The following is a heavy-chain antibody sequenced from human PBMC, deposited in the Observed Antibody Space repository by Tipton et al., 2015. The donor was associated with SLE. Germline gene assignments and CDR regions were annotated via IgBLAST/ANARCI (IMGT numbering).Heavy chain of an antibody. J-gene: IGHJ6*02. Sequence: QLVQSGAEVKKPGASVKVSCKASGYTFTSYGISWVRQAPGQGLEWMGWISAYNGNTNYAQKLQGRVTMTTDTSTSTAYMELRSLRSDDTAVYYCARERERPDLGLRLQASYYGMDVWGQGTTVTVSS. CDR1: GYTFTSYG. CDR3: ARERERPDLGLRLQASYYGMDV. CDR2: ISAYNGNT. D-gene: IGHD4-17*01. V-gene: IGHV1-18*01.